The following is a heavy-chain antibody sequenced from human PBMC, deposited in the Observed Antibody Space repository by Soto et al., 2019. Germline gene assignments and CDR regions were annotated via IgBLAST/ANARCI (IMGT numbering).Heavy chain of an antibody. CDR3: ARAAPALYQPFDY. J-gene: IGHJ4*02. CDR1: GGSISSGVYY. Sequence: SETLSLTCTVSGGSISSGVYYLSWIRQHPGKGLEWIGYIYYSGSTYYNPSLKSRVTISVDTSKNQFSLKLSSVTAADTAVYYCARAAPALYQPFDYWGQGTLVTVSS. D-gene: IGHD2-2*01. CDR2: IYYSGST. V-gene: IGHV4-31*02.